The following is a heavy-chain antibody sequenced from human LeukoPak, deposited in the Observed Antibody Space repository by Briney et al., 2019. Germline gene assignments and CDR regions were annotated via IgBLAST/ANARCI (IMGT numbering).Heavy chain of an antibody. Sequence: GGSLRLSCVASGSTLRSYSMNWVRQAPGKGLEWVSYISSGSSLIHYADSVKGRFTISRDSAKNSLYLQMNNLRVEDTAVYYCAPTYYYESSGHQGGQGTLVTVSA. CDR3: APTYYYESSGHQ. V-gene: IGHV3-48*01. CDR1: GSTLRSYS. CDR2: ISSGSSLI. J-gene: IGHJ4*02. D-gene: IGHD3-22*01.